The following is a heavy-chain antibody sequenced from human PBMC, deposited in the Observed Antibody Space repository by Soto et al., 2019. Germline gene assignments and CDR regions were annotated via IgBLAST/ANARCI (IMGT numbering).Heavy chain of an antibody. V-gene: IGHV3-33*01. CDR1: GFLFSRFG. Sequence: GGSLRLCCAASGFLFSRFGMHWVRQAPGKGLEWVAVIVNHGGRKDYADSVRGRFTISRDNSRNTLFLEMSSLRVEDTAIYYCARDDEYDDNGLDYWGQGTLVTVSS. CDR2: IVNHGGRK. D-gene: IGHD1-1*01. CDR3: ARDDEYDDNGLDY. J-gene: IGHJ4*02.